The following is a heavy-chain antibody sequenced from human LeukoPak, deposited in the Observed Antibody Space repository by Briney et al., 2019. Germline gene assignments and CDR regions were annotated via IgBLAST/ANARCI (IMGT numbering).Heavy chain of an antibody. J-gene: IGHJ4*02. D-gene: IGHD2-21*02. Sequence: SETLSLTCAVYGGSFSGYYWSWIRQPPGKGLEWIGEINHSGSTNYNPSLKSRVTISVDTSKNQFSLKLSSVTAADTAVYYCARGNAYWGGDCYFPFDYWGQGTLVTVSS. V-gene: IGHV4-34*01. CDR3: ARGNAYWGGDCYFPFDY. CDR2: INHSGST. CDR1: GGSFSGYY.